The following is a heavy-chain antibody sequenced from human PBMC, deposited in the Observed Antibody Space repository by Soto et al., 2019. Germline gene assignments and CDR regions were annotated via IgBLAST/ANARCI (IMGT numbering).Heavy chain of an antibody. CDR1: GGSISSYY. CDR3: ARLPVTTRDYYYYYYMDV. D-gene: IGHD4-17*01. CDR2: IYYSGST. Sequence: SETLSLTCTVSGGSISSYYWSWIRQPPGKGLEWIGYIYYSGSTNYNPSLKSRVTISVDTSKNQFSLKLSSVTAADTAVYYCARLPVTTRDYYYYYYMDVWGKGTTVTVSS. J-gene: IGHJ6*03. V-gene: IGHV4-59*08.